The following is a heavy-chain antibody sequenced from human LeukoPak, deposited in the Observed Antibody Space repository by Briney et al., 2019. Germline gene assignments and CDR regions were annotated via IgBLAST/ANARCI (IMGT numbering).Heavy chain of an antibody. CDR3: ARGAKKQQLSEVYYYMDV. Sequence: PGGSLRLSCAASGFTFSSYGMHWVRQAPGKGLEWVAVIWYDGSNKYYADSVKGRFTISRDNSKNTLYLQMNSLRAEDTAVYYCARGAKKQQLSEVYYYMDVWGKGTTVTVSS. J-gene: IGHJ6*03. CDR1: GFTFSSYG. D-gene: IGHD6-13*01. V-gene: IGHV3-33*01. CDR2: IWYDGSNK.